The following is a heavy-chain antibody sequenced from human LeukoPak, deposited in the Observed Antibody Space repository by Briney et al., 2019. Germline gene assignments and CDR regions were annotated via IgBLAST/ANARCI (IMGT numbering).Heavy chain of an antibody. J-gene: IGHJ4*02. Sequence: PGGSLRLSCEASGFTFSAYAMSWVRQAPGKGLEWVSGLSGSDLRTYYAESVKGRFTISRDNSKNTLYLQMNSLRAEDTAVYYCAKDPAAPRWWPAYYFDYWGQGTLVTVSS. D-gene: IGHD2-15*01. CDR2: LSGSDLRT. CDR3: AKDPAAPRWWPAYYFDY. CDR1: GFTFSAYA. V-gene: IGHV3-23*01.